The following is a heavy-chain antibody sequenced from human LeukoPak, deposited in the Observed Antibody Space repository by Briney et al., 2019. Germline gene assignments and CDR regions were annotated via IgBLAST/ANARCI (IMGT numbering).Heavy chain of an antibody. CDR3: ARGSYVLLWFGEPFDY. J-gene: IGHJ4*02. Sequence: ASVKVSCKVSGYTLTELSMHWVRQAPGKGLEWMGGFDPEDGETIYAQKFQGRVTMTEDTSTDTAYMELSSLRSEDTAVYYCARGSYVLLWFGEPFDYWGQGTLVTVSS. D-gene: IGHD3-10*01. CDR1: GYTLTELS. V-gene: IGHV1-24*01. CDR2: FDPEDGET.